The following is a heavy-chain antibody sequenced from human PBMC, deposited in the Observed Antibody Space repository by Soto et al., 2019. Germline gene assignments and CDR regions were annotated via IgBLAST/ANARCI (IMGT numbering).Heavy chain of an antibody. J-gene: IGHJ6*02. Sequence: EVQLVESGGGSVHPGESLRLSCAASGFSFRDYDMHWVRQRKGKGLEWVSALGAARDPYYVGSVKGRFSVSRDNAQNSLFLQMNNLRVDDTAVYFCARAYLGRLPLRADYYYAMDVWGRGTTVTVSS. V-gene: IGHV3-13*05. CDR2: LGAARDP. D-gene: IGHD2-15*01. CDR1: GFSFRDYD. CDR3: ARAYLGRLPLRADYYYAMDV.